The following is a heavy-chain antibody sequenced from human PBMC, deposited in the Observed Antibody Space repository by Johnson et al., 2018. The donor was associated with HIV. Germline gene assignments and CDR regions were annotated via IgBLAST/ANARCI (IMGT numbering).Heavy chain of an antibody. CDR3: ARMMYSRGAFDI. D-gene: IGHD6-13*01. V-gene: IGHV3-20*04. CDR1: GFTFSSYA. CDR2: INCNGGST. J-gene: IGHJ3*02. Sequence: VQLVESGGGLVQPGGSLRLSCAASGFTFSSYAMSWVRRAPGKGLEWVSGINCNGGSTGYADSVKGRFTISRDSAKNYLYLQMTSLRVGDTAVYYCARMMYSRGAFDIWGQGTMVTVSS.